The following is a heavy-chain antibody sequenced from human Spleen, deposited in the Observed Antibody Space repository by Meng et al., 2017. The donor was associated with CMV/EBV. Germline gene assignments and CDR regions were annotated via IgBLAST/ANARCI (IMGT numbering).Heavy chain of an antibody. CDR1: GAAINNGGYD. Sequence: GAAINNGGYDWGWIRQPPGKGLEWIGYIYYSGTNSYYANLKSRTTISVDTSEKQFSLKLTSVTAADTAVYYCAGAQYHYDSTAYFEYWGQGALVTVSS. CDR2: IYYSGTN. D-gene: IGHD3-22*01. V-gene: IGHV4-31*02. J-gene: IGHJ4*02. CDR3: AGAQYHYDSTAYFEY.